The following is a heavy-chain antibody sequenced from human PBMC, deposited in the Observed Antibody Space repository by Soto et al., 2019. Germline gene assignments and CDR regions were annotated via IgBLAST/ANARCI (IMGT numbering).Heavy chain of an antibody. D-gene: IGHD4-17*01. CDR2: TTYDGGNQ. J-gene: IGHJ4*02. V-gene: IGHV3-30-3*01. CDR3: ARDPGYGADYMFDY. Sequence: GGSLRLSCAASGFSFSSYAMHWVRQAPGKGLEWVAVTTYDGGNQYYPNSVKGRFTISRDNSKNTLHLQMSSLRPEDTAVYYCARDPGYGADYMFDYWGRGTLVTVSS. CDR1: GFSFSSYA.